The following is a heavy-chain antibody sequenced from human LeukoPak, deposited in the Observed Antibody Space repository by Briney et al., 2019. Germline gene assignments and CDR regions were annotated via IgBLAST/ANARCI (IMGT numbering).Heavy chain of an antibody. V-gene: IGHV1-46*01. Sequence: ASVKVSCKASGYTFTSYYMHWVRQAPGQGLEWMGIINPSGGSTSYAQKFQGRVTMTRDMSTSTVYMQLSSLRSEDTAEYYCARGQKGGVYVGGSLDYWGQGTLVTVSS. D-gene: IGHD3-16*01. CDR1: GYTFTSYY. CDR2: INPSGGST. J-gene: IGHJ4*02. CDR3: ARGQKGGVYVGGSLDY.